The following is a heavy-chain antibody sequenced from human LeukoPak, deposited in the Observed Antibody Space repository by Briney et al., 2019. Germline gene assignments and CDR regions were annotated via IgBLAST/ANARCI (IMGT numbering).Heavy chain of an antibody. D-gene: IGHD6-13*01. V-gene: IGHV3-48*04. Sequence: GGSLRLSCAASGFTFSSYSMNWVRQAPGKGLEWVSYISSSSSTIYYADSLKGRFTISRDNAKNSLYLQMNSLRAEDTAVYYCAKGPPGYSSNWGQGSLVTVSS. CDR3: AKGPPGYSSN. CDR1: GFTFSSYS. J-gene: IGHJ4*02. CDR2: ISSSSSTI.